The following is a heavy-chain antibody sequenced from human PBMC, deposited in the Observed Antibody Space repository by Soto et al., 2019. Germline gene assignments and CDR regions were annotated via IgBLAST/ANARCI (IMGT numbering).Heavy chain of an antibody. J-gene: IGHJ2*01. CDR3: AEHPYDPLVTPFWYFEL. Sequence: QLQLQESGPGRVKPSETLSLTCTVSGDSIGKSKYYWGWVRQAPGKGLEWIGSVFYNGNTYYKPSLASPVFMSLDTSKNQFALRLTSVIASDSGVYFCAEHPYDPLVTPFWYFELWCRGTQVTVSS. CDR2: VFYNGNT. V-gene: IGHV4-39*01. D-gene: IGHD3-3*01. CDR1: GDSIGKSKYY.